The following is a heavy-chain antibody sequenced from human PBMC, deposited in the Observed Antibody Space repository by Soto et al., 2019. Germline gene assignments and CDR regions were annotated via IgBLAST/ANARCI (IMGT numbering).Heavy chain of an antibody. J-gene: IGHJ6*02. CDR3: ERAGCSSTSCYRYGMDV. Sequence: QVQLVQSGAEVKKPGSSVKVSCKASGGTFSSYAISWVRQAPVQGLEWMGGSIPIFGTANYAQKFQGRVTITADDSTRTAYMEMSRLRSEDTAVYYCERAGCSSTSCYRYGMDVWGQGTTVTVSS. CDR1: GGTFSSYA. CDR2: SIPIFGTA. D-gene: IGHD2-2*01. V-gene: IGHV1-69*01.